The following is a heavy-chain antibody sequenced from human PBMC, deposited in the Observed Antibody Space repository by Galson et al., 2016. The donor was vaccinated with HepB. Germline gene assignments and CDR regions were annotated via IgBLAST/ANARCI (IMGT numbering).Heavy chain of an antibody. D-gene: IGHD5/OR15-5a*01. Sequence: SLRLSCAASGLTFTGYAIHWVRQAPGKGLEWVAVISYDGSNKYYADSVKGRFTVSRDNAKNSLYLQMNSLRAEDTAVYYWARRGLLHLALDYWGQGALVTVSS. V-gene: IGHV3-30*04. CDR3: ARRGLLHLALDY. CDR2: ISYDGSNK. CDR1: GLTFTGYA. J-gene: IGHJ4*02.